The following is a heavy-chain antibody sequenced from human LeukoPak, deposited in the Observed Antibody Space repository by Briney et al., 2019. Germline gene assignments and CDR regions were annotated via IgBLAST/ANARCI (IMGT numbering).Heavy chain of an antibody. D-gene: IGHD6-13*01. CDR3: AISRIYSSSWHAFDI. CDR2: MNPNSGNT. Sequence: ASVKVSCKASGYTFTSYDINWVRQATGQGLEWMGRMNPNSGNTGYAQKFQGRVTMTRNTSISTAYMELSSLRSEDTAVYYCAISRIYSSSWHAFDIWGQGTMVTVSS. CDR1: GYTFTSYD. V-gene: IGHV1-8*01. J-gene: IGHJ3*02.